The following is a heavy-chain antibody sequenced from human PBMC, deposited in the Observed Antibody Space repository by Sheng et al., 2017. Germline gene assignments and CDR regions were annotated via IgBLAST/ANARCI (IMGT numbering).Heavy chain of an antibody. Sequence: QVQLVQSGAEVKKPGASVKVSCKASGYTFTGYYMHWVRQAPGQGLEWMGWINPNSGGTNYAQKFQGRVTMTRDTSISTAYMELSRLRSDDTAVYYCARDPPYYDILTGTPGWFDPWGQGTLVTVSS. V-gene: IGHV1-2*02. CDR3: ARDPPYYDILTGTPGWFDP. D-gene: IGHD3-9*01. CDR1: GYTFTGYY. CDR2: INPNSGGT. J-gene: IGHJ5*02.